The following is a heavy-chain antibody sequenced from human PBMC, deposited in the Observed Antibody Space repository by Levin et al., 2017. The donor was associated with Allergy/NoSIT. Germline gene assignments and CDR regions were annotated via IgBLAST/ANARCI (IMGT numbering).Heavy chain of an antibody. J-gene: IGHJ5*02. D-gene: IGHD1-14*01. CDR2: INHSGST. CDR1: GGSFSGYY. Sequence: SETLSLTCAVYGGSFSGYYWSWIRQPPGKGLEWIGEINHSGSTNYNPSLKSRVTISVDTSKNQFSLKLSSVTAADTAVYYCARGRRSRGNWFDPWGQGTLVTVSS. CDR3: ARGRRSRGNWFDP. V-gene: IGHV4-34*01.